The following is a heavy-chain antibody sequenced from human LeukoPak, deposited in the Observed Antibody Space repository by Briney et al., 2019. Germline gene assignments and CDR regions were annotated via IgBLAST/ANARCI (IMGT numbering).Heavy chain of an antibody. CDR2: IYYSGNS. J-gene: IGHJ4*02. Sequence: SETLSLTCTVSGGSISGYYWSWIRQPPGKGLEWIGYIYYSGNSNYNPSLKSRVTISMDTSKNQFSLKLSSVTAADTAVYYCARYSYGGSYFDYWGQGTPVTVSS. D-gene: IGHD4/OR15-4a*01. CDR1: GGSISGYY. CDR3: ARYSYGGSYFDY. V-gene: IGHV4-59*08.